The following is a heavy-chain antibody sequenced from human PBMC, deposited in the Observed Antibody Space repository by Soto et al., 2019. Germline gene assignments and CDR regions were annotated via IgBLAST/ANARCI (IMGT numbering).Heavy chain of an antibody. J-gene: IGHJ4*02. CDR3: ARGVITFGGVIANFDY. Sequence: GGSLRLSCAASGFTFSSYAMHWVRQAPGKGLEWVAVISYDGSNKYYADSVKGRFTISRDNSKNTLYLQMNSLRAEDTAVYYCARGVITFGGVIANFDYWGQGTLVTVSS. V-gene: IGHV3-30-3*01. CDR2: ISYDGSNK. D-gene: IGHD3-16*02. CDR1: GFTFSSYA.